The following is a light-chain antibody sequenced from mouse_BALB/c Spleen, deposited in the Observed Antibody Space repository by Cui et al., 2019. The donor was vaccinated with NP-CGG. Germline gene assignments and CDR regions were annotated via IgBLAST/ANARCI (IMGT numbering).Light chain of an antibody. J-gene: IGLJ1*01. Sequence: QAVVTQESALTTSPGEPVKLTCRSSTGAVTTSNYANWVQEKPDHLFTGLIGGTNNRIPGVPARFSGSLIGDKAALTITGAQTEDEAIYFCALWYSNHWVFGGGTKLTVL. CDR2: GTN. V-gene: IGLV1*01. CDR3: ALWYSNHWV. CDR1: TGAVTTSNY.